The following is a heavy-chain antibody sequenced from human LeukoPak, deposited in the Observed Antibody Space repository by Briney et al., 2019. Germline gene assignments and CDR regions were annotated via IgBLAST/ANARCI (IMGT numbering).Heavy chain of an antibody. Sequence: TSETLSLTCAVYGGSFSGYYWSWIRQPPGKGLEWIGEINHSGSTNYNPSLKSRVTISVDTSKNQFSLKLSSVTAADTAVYYCARVPIDFWSGHVDYWGQGTLVTVSS. CDR3: ARVPIDFWSGHVDY. CDR1: GGSFSGYY. J-gene: IGHJ4*02. V-gene: IGHV4-34*01. D-gene: IGHD3-3*01. CDR2: INHSGST.